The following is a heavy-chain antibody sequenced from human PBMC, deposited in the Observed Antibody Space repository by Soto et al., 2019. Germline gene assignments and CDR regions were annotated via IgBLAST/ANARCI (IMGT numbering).Heavy chain of an antibody. V-gene: IGHV4-59*08. J-gene: IGHJ4*02. CDR1: GGSIRSYY. CDR2: SYSSGST. Sequence: QVQLQESGPGLVKPSETLSLTCTVSGGSIRSYYWSWIRQPPGKGLEWIGYSYSSGSTNYNPSLESRVTISVATTKTQVSRLLSYVTAADTAVYYCARRYGSAIDYWGQGTLVTVSS. D-gene: IGHD1-26*01. CDR3: ARRYGSAIDY.